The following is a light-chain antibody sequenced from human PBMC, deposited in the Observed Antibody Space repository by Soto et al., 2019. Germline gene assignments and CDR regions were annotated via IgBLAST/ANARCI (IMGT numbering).Light chain of an antibody. J-gene: IGKJ1*01. CDR3: QQYNIYWT. CDR2: DAS. CDR1: QGISNY. Sequence: AIQMTQSPASLSASIGDRVSITCRASQGISNYLSCYQQKPGKAPKLLIYDASSLESGVPSRFSGRGSGTEFTLTISSLQPDDFATYYCQQYNIYWTFGQGTKVDIK. V-gene: IGKV1-13*01.